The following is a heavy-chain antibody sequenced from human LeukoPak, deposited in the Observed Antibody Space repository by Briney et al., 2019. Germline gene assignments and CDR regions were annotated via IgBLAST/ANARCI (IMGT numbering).Heavy chain of an antibody. V-gene: IGHV4-4*07. CDR2: MYSSGGTI. J-gene: IGHJ6*03. Sequence: SETLSLTCTVSGGSITSNYLNWIRQPAGMGLEWIGRMYSSGGTINYNPSLKSRVTISVDTSKNQFSLKLSSVTAADTAVYYCARGVVPAAPYYMDVWGKGTTVTISS. CDR3: ARGVVPAAPYYMDV. CDR1: GGSITSNY. D-gene: IGHD2-2*01.